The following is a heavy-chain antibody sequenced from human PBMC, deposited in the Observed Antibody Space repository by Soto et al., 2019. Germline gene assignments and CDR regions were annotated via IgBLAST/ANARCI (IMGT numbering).Heavy chain of an antibody. V-gene: IGHV4-4*02. Sequence: SETLSLTCVVSGGSISSSNWWSWVRQSPGKGLEWIGEIYHTGITNYNPSLKSRVNISVDKSNNQFSLMLRSVTAADTAVYYCATLPPRIVVVGTPIPTWGQGTRVT. J-gene: IGHJ5*02. CDR3: ATLPPRIVVVGTPIPT. CDR1: GGSISSSNW. CDR2: IYHTGIT. D-gene: IGHD2-15*01.